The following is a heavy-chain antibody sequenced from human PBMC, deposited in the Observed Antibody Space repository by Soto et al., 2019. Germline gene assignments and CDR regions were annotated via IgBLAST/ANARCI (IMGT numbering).Heavy chain of an antibody. V-gene: IGHV1-69*01. J-gene: IGHJ6*02. D-gene: IGHD3-3*01. Sequence: QVQLVQSGAEVKKSGSSVKVSCKASGGTFSSYAISWVRQAPGQGLEWMGGIIPIFGTANYAQKFQGRVTITADESTSTAYMELSSLRSEDTAVYYCARAQDFWSGPVMYYYYGMDVWGQGTTVTVSS. CDR2: IIPIFGTA. CDR3: ARAQDFWSGPVMYYYYGMDV. CDR1: GGTFSSYA.